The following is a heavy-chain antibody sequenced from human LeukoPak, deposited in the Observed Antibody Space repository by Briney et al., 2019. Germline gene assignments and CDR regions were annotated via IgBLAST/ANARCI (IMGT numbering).Heavy chain of an antibody. CDR2: IYPGDSDT. J-gene: IGHJ3*02. CDR1: GSSFTSYW. D-gene: IGHD3-3*01. CDR3: ARRYYDFWSGYFDDAFDI. V-gene: IGHV5-51*01. Sequence: GGSLKISCKGSGSSFTSYWTGWVRQMPGKGLEWMGIIYPGDSDTRYSPSVQGQVTISADESISTAYLQWSSLKASDTAMYYCARRYYDFWSGYFDDAFDIWGQGTMVTVSS.